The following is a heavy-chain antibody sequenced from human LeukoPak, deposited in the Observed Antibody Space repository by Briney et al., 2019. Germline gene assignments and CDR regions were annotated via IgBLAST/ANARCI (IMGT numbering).Heavy chain of an antibody. Sequence: AGGSLRLSCAASGFTFSSYSMNWVRQAPGKGLEWVSSISSSSYYIYYADSLKGRFTISRDNAKNSLYLQMNGLRAEDTAVYYCARRYYDSSAYSDDYWGQGTLVTVSS. CDR1: GFTFSSYS. J-gene: IGHJ4*02. V-gene: IGHV3-21*01. D-gene: IGHD3-22*01. CDR2: ISSSSYYI. CDR3: ARRYYDSSAYSDDY.